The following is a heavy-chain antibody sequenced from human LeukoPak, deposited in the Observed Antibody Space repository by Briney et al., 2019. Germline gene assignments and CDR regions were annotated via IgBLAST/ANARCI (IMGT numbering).Heavy chain of an antibody. Sequence: GGSLRLLCAASGFTLCSYSMNWVRQARGKGVVWVSSIISSSSYIYYADSVKGRFTISRDNAKNSIYLQMNTLRAEDTAVYYCARADSSGYYYYYYYGMDVWGQGTTVTVSS. D-gene: IGHD3-22*01. J-gene: IGHJ6*02. CDR3: ARADSSGYYYYYYYGMDV. CDR2: IISSSSYI. CDR1: GFTLCSYS. V-gene: IGHV3-21*01.